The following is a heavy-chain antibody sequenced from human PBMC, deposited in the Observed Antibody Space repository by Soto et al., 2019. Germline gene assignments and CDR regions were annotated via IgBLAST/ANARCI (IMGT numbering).Heavy chain of an antibody. V-gene: IGHV1-69*01. D-gene: IGHD3-10*01. Sequence: QVQLVQSGAEVKKPGSSVKVSCKTSGVSFTNHGIGWVRQSPGHGLEWMGGVSPPFRTSNYARKFQGRIFITADESTGTVNMELSSLTSEDTAQYYCARVLYYGSGSYTTYGMDVWGQGTTVTVSS. CDR3: ARVLYYGSGSYTTYGMDV. CDR2: VSPPFRTS. CDR1: GVSFTNHG. J-gene: IGHJ6*02.